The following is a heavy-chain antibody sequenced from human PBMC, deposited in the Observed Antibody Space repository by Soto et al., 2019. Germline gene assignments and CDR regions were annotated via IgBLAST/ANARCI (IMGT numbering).Heavy chain of an antibody. V-gene: IGHV4-59*01. CDR3: ARDWSRRIAARWAFDI. CDR1: GGSISSYY. Sequence: SETLSLTCTVSGGSISSYYWSWIRQPPGKGLEWIGYIYYSGSTNYNPSLKSLVTISVDTSKNQFSLKLSSVTAADTAVYYCARDWSRRIAARWAFDIWGQGTMVTVSS. J-gene: IGHJ3*02. D-gene: IGHD6-6*01. CDR2: IYYSGST.